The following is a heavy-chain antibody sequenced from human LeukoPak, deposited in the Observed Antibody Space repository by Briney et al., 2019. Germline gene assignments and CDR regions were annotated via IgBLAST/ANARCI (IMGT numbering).Heavy chain of an antibody. Sequence: GASVKVSCKASGYAFTRYGISWVRQAPGQGFEWMGWISGYNDNTNYAQKFQGRVTVTTDTSTSTAYMELRSLRSDDTAVYFCARGYYFGSGSDYTHYFDYWGQGTLVTVSS. J-gene: IGHJ4*02. CDR2: ISGYNDNT. D-gene: IGHD3-10*01. CDR1: GYAFTRYG. V-gene: IGHV1-18*01. CDR3: ARGYYFGSGSDYTHYFDY.